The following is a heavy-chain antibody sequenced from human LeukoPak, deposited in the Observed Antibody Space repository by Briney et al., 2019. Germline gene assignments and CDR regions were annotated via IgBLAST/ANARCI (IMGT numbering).Heavy chain of an antibody. CDR3: ARNRAAPEN. Sequence: GGTLRLSCAASGFTFSNSWMTWVSEAPGNGLEWVDSIKQYGSAQYYVDSVKGRFAISRDNAKNSLYLQMNSLRDDDTAIYHCARNRAAPENWGQGTLVTVSS. CDR1: GFTFSNSW. D-gene: IGHD1-14*01. CDR2: IKQYGSAQ. V-gene: IGHV3-7*01. J-gene: IGHJ4*02.